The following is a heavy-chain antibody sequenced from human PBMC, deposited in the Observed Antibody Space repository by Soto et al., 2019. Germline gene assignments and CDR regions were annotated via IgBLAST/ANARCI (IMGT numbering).Heavy chain of an antibody. Sequence: SVKVSCKASGGTFSSYTISWVRQAPGQGLEWMGWIIPILGIANYAQKFQGRVTITADKSTSTAYMELSSLRSEDTAVYYCARTSYYDILTGYYLWFDPWGQGTLVTVSS. D-gene: IGHD3-9*01. CDR2: IIPILGIA. J-gene: IGHJ5*02. CDR1: GGTFSSYT. V-gene: IGHV1-69*02. CDR3: ARTSYYDILTGYYLWFDP.